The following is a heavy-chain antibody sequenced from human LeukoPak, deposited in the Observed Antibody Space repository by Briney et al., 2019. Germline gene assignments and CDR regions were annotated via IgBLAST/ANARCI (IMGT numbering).Heavy chain of an antibody. J-gene: IGHJ6*02. CDR3: ARTSWGYCSGGSCPGYYYYYGMDV. V-gene: IGHV4-34*01. CDR2: INHSGST. CDR1: GGSFSGYY. Sequence: SETLPLTCAVYGGSFSGYYWSWIRQPPGKGLEWIGEINHSGSTNYNPSLKSRVTISVDTSKNQFSLKLSSVTAADTAVYYCARTSWGYCSGGSCPGYYYYYGMDVWGQGTTVTVSS. D-gene: IGHD2-15*01.